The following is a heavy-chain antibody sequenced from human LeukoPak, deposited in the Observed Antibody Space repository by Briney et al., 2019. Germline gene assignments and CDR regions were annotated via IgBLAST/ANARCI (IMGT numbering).Heavy chain of an antibody. D-gene: IGHD2-21*01. CDR2: ISSSSSYI. J-gene: IGHJ6*02. CDR3: ARVLWLKGYYYGMDV. Sequence: GGSLRLSCAASGFTFSGYSMNWVRQAPGKGLEWVSSISSSSSYIYYADSVKGRFTISRDNAKNSLYLQMNSLRAEDTAVYYCARVLWLKGYYYGMDVWGQGTTVTVSS. V-gene: IGHV3-21*01. CDR1: GFTFSGYS.